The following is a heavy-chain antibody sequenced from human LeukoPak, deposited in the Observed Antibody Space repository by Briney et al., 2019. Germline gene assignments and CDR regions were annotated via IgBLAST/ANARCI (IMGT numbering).Heavy chain of an antibody. V-gene: IGHV1-46*01. CDR1: GYTFTSYY. D-gene: IGHD2-21*01. CDR3: ARDLGGFDCGGDCPSFYYYYYYMDV. CDR2: INPSGGST. Sequence: ASVKVSCKASGYTFTSYYMHWVRQAPGQGLEWMGIINPSGGSTSYAQKFQGRVTMTRDTSTSTVYMELSSLRSEDTAVYYCARDLGGFDCGGDCPSFYYYYYYMDVWGKGTTVTVSS. J-gene: IGHJ6*03.